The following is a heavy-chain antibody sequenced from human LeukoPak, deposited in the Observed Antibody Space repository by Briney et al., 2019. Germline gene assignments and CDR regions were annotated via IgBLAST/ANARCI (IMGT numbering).Heavy chain of an antibody. Sequence: GGSLRLSCAASGFTVSSDIVYWVRQAPGKGLEWVSILHSAGDIFYADSVKGRLTISRDNSKNTLSLQMNSLRAEDTAVYYCAKSEELLLGHFDYWGQGTLVTVSS. D-gene: IGHD1-26*01. J-gene: IGHJ4*02. V-gene: IGHV3-53*05. CDR1: GFTVSSDI. CDR2: LHSAGDI. CDR3: AKSEELLLGHFDY.